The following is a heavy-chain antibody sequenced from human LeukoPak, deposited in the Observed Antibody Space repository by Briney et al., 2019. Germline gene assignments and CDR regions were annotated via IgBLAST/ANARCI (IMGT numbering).Heavy chain of an antibody. D-gene: IGHD4-17*01. V-gene: IGHV3-23*01. J-gene: IGHJ4*02. CDR2: ISGSGGRT. CDR1: GFTFSSYA. CDR3: AKEPVITVTTYSRHFDY. Sequence: GGSPRLSCAASGFTFSSYAMNWVRQAPGKGLEWVSGISGSGGRTYYADSVKGRFTISKDNSVNTLYLQINGPRAEDTAVYYCAKEPVITVTTYSRHFDYWGQGTLVTVSS.